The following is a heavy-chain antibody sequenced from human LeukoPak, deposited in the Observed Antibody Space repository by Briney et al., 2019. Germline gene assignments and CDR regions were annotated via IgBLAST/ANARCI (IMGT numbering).Heavy chain of an antibody. CDR3: ARGPSGYHNT. Sequence: GGSLRLSCAASGFTFSSYGMSWVRQAPGKGLEWVSAISGSGGSTYYADSVKGRFTISRDNAMDTLYLQMNSLRAEDTAVYYCARGPSGYHNTGGQGTLVTVSS. V-gene: IGHV3-23*01. J-gene: IGHJ4*02. CDR1: GFTFSSYG. D-gene: IGHD5-12*01. CDR2: ISGSGGST.